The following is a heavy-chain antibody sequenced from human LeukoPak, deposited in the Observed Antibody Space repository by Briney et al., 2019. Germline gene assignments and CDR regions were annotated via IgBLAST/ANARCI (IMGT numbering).Heavy chain of an antibody. CDR1: GGSISSYY. V-gene: IGHV4-59*08. D-gene: IGHD6-19*01. Sequence: SETLSLTCTVSGGSISSYYWSWIRQPPGKGLEWIGYIYYSGSTNYNPSLKSRVTISVDTSENQFSLKLSSVTAADTAVYYCARYRSNYGMGVWGLGTTVTVSS. CDR2: IYYSGST. J-gene: IGHJ6*02. CDR3: ARYRSNYGMGV.